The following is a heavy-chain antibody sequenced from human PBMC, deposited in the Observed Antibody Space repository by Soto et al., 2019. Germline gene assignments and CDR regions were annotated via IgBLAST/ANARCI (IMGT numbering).Heavy chain of an antibody. V-gene: IGHV4-34*01. Sequence: PSETLSLTCAVYGGSFSGYYWSWIRQPPGKGLEWIGEINHSGVTNYKPSLKRRVTISVDTSKNQFSLQLKSVTAADTALYYCARFSGSYYYAMDVWGQGSTVPVS. CDR3: ARFSGSYYYAMDV. CDR2: INHSGVT. D-gene: IGHD6-19*01. J-gene: IGHJ6*02. CDR1: GGSFSGYY.